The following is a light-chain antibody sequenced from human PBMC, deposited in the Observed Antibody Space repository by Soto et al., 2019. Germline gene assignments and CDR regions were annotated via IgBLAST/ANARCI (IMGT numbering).Light chain of an antibody. Sequence: EIVMTQSPATLSLSPGERVTLSCRASQGVSSYLAWYQQKPGQAPRLLIYGASTRATGIPARFSGSGSGTEFTLTISSLQPEDFAVYYCQQYNNWPSITFGQGTRLEIK. CDR2: GAS. CDR1: QGVSSY. V-gene: IGKV3-15*01. J-gene: IGKJ5*01. CDR3: QQYNNWPSIT.